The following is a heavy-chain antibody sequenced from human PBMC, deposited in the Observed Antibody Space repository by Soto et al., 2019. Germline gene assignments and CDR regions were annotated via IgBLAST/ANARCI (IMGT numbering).Heavy chain of an antibody. J-gene: IGHJ4*02. CDR2: ISYDGSNK. Sequence: QVQLVESGGGVVQPGRSLRLSCAASGFTFSSYGMHWVRQAPGKGLEWVAVISYDGSNKYYADSVKGRFTISRDNSKNTLYLQMNSLRAEDTAVYYCAKGPPLGGNSDYFDYWGQGTLVTVSS. D-gene: IGHD2-21*02. CDR1: GFTFSSYG. CDR3: AKGPPLGGNSDYFDY. V-gene: IGHV3-30*18.